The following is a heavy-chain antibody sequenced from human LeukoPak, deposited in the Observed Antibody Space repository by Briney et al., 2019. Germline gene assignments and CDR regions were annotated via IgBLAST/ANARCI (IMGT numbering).Heavy chain of an antibody. Sequence: GGSLRLSCAASGFTFSSYAMSWVRQAPGKGLEWVLAISGSGGGTYYADSVKGRFTISRDNSKNTLYLQMNSLRAEDTAVYYCAKEKSAQLLYSWFDPWGQGTLVTVSS. CDR1: GFTFSSYA. J-gene: IGHJ5*02. D-gene: IGHD2-2*02. V-gene: IGHV3-23*01. CDR2: ISGSGGGT. CDR3: AKEKSAQLLYSWFDP.